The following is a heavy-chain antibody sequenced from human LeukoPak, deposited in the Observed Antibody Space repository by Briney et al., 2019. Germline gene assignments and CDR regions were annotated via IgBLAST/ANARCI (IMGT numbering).Heavy chain of an antibody. Sequence: GGSLRLSCAASGFTFSSYAMSWVRQAPVKGLEWVSAISGGGGSTYYADSVKGRFTISRDNSKNTLYLQMNGLRAEDTAVYYCAKSPPDDILTGYYKEDDYYYYMDVWGKGTTVTVSS. CDR3: AKSPPDDILTGYYKEDDYYYYMDV. D-gene: IGHD3-9*01. CDR2: ISGGGGST. CDR1: GFTFSSYA. J-gene: IGHJ6*03. V-gene: IGHV3-23*01.